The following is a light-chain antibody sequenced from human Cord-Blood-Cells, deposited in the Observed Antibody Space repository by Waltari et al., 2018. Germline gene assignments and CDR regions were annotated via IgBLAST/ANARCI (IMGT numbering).Light chain of an antibody. CDR3: QQYYSTPLT. Sequence: DIVMTQSPDSLAVSLGERATINCKSSQSVLYSSNNKNYLAWYQQKPGQPPKLLIYWASTRESGVPHRFSGSGSGTDFTLTTSSLQAEDVAAYYCQQYYSTPLTFGGGTKVEIK. V-gene: IGKV4-1*01. CDR1: QSVLYSSNNKNY. CDR2: WAS. J-gene: IGKJ4*01.